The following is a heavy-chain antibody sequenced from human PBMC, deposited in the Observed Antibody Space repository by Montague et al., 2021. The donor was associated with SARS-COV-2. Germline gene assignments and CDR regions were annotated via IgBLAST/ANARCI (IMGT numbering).Heavy chain of an antibody. J-gene: IGHJ4*02. V-gene: IGHV4-34*01. CDR3: ARHRRYDAVTYYPDF. CDR2: ISNGGRT. Sequence: SETLSLTCAVYGGSFSGYYWSWIRQPPGKGLEWIGVISNGGRTFXNPSLKSRVTISVHTSRNQLSLNVESVTAADTAVYYCARHRRYDAVTYYPDFWGQGILVTVSS. D-gene: IGHD3-10*01. CDR1: GGSFSGYY.